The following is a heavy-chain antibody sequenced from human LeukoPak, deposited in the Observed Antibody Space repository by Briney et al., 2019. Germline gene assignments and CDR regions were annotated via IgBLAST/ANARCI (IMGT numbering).Heavy chain of an antibody. CDR3: ARDLKIAAAGTFGY. V-gene: IGHV1-18*01. Sequence: ASVKVSCKASGGTFSSYGISWVRQAPGQGLEWMGWISAYNGNTNYAQKLQGRVTMTTDTSTSTAYMELRSLRSDDTAVYYCARDLKIAAAGTFGYWGQGTLVTVSS. J-gene: IGHJ4*02. CDR1: GGTFSSYG. D-gene: IGHD6-13*01. CDR2: ISAYNGNT.